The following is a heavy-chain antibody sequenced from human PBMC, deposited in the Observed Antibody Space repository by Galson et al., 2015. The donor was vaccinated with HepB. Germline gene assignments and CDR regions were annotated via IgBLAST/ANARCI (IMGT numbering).Heavy chain of an antibody. CDR2: IIPIFGTA. Sequence: SVKVYCKASGGTFSSYAISWVRQAPGQGLEWMGGIIPIFGTANYAQKFQGRVTITADESTSTAYMELSSLRSEDTAVYYCARGPYCSSTSCYRYYYYYYYMDVWGKGTTVTVSS. D-gene: IGHD2-2*01. V-gene: IGHV1-69*13. CDR3: ARGPYCSSTSCYRYYYYYYYMDV. J-gene: IGHJ6*03. CDR1: GGTFSSYA.